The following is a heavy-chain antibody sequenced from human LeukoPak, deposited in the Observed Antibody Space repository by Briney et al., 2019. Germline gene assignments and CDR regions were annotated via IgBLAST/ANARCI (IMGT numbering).Heavy chain of an antibody. CDR3: ARGATISETGYFDF. CDR1: GGSFSRYY. CDR2: IDHRGDI. V-gene: IGHV4-34*01. Sequence: PSETLSLTCAVYGGSFSRYYWSWIRQSPGKGLEWIAEIDHRGDINYNPSVKSRVTISVDTSKNQFSLKVRSLSAADTAVYYCARGATISETGYFDFWGQGTLVTASS. J-gene: IGHJ4*03. D-gene: IGHD5-24*01.